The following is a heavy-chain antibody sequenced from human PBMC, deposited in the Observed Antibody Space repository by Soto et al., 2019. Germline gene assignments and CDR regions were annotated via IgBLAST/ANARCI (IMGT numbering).Heavy chain of an antibody. CDR3: ARIFWDNLVDY. Sequence: SETLSLTCTVSGGSISSYYWSWIRQPPGKGLEWIGYIYYSGSTNYNPSLKSRVTISVDTSKNQFSLKLSSVTAADTAVYYCARIFWDNLVDYWGQGTRVTGSA. J-gene: IGHJ4*02. CDR1: GGSISSYY. CDR2: IYYSGST. D-gene: IGHD3-16*01. V-gene: IGHV4-59*01.